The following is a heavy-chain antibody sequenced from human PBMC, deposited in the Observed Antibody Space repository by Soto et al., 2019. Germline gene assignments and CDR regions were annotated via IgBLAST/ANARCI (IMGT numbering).Heavy chain of an antibody. CDR2: ISYDGSSE. J-gene: IGHJ4*02. D-gene: IGHD2-21*01. CDR1: GFTFSGYS. CDR3: AKTNSHGGGWDY. V-gene: IGHV3-30*18. Sequence: QVQLVESGGGVVQPGRSLRLSCTSSGFTFSGYSMHWVRQAPGKGLQWVTVISYDGSSEYYAESVKGRFTTSRDNSKNTVYLQMNSLRPDDTAVYYCAKTNSHGGGWDYWGQGTLVTVSS.